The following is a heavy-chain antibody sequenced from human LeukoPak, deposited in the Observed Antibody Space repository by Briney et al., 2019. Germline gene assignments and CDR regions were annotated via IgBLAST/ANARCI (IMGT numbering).Heavy chain of an antibody. V-gene: IGHV4-59*12. D-gene: IGHD2-21*02. Sequence: SGTLSLTCAVYGGSFSGYYWSWIRQPPGKGLEWIGYIYYSGSTNYNPSLKSRVTISVDTSKNQFSLKLSSVTAADTAVYYCARGGVYCGGDCYPWYYYYGMDVWGQGTTVTVSS. J-gene: IGHJ6*02. CDR3: ARGGVYCGGDCYPWYYYYGMDV. CDR2: IYYSGST. CDR1: GGSFSGYY.